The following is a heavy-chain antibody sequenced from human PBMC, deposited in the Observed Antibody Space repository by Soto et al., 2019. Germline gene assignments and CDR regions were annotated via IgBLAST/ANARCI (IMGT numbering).Heavy chain of an antibody. CDR3: ERNFDC. CDR2: IYYSGST. Sequence: SETLSLTCSVSGGSISSSSYYWGWIRQPPGKGLEWIGGIYYSGSTYYNPSLKSRVTISIDTSENQFSLKLSSLTAADTAVYYCERNFDCWGQGTLVTVSS. CDR1: GGSISSSSYY. V-gene: IGHV4-39*01. J-gene: IGHJ4*02.